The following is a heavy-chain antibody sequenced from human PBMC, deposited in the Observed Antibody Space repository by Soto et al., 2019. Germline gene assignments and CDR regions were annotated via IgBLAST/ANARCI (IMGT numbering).Heavy chain of an antibody. CDR2: IIPILGIA. CDR3: ARCGSPAEYNWFDP. Sequence: SVKVSCKASGGTFSSYTISWVRQAPGQGLEWMGRIIPILGIANYAQRFQGRVTITADKSTSTAYMELSSLRSEDTAVYYCARCGSPAEYNWFDPWGQGTLVTVSS. CDR1: GGTFSSYT. J-gene: IGHJ5*02. D-gene: IGHD1-26*01. V-gene: IGHV1-69*02.